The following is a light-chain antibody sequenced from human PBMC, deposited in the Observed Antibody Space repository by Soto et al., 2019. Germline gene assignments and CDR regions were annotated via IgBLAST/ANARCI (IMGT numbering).Light chain of an antibody. Sequence: QSALTQPASVSGSPGQSITICCTGTSTDIGDYDYVSWYQHLPGKAPKLLIFDVTHRPSGVSDRFSGSKSGNTASLTISGVRPEDEADYYCCSYTDIALDVVFGGGTKLTVL. CDR3: CSYTDIALDVV. CDR2: DVT. CDR1: STDIGDYDY. V-gene: IGLV2-14*01. J-gene: IGLJ2*01.